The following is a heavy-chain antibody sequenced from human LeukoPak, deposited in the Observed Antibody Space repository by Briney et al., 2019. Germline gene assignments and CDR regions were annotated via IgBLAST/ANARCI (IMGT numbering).Heavy chain of an antibody. CDR2: IYYSGST. CDR1: GGSISSSSYY. D-gene: IGHD6-19*01. J-gene: IGHJ4*02. Sequence: PSETLSLTCTVSGGSISSSSYYWGWIRQPPGKGLEWIGSIYYSGSTYYNPSLKSRVTISVDTSKNQFSLKLSSVTAADTAVYYCARGAPQWLVLLDYWGQGTLVTVSS. CDR3: ARGAPQWLVLLDY. V-gene: IGHV4-39*07.